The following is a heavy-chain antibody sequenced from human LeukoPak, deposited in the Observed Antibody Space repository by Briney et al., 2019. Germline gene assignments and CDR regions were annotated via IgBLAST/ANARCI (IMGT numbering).Heavy chain of an antibody. CDR1: GGSISSYY. V-gene: IGHV4-59*01. Sequence: PSETLSLTCTVSGGSISSYYWSWLRQPPGKGLELVGYIYYSWSTNYNPSLKSRVTISVDTSKNQFCLKLSSVTAADTAVYYCARLGSSWRPEYYYDSSGYHRRGYFVYWGQGTLVTVSS. D-gene: IGHD3-22*01. CDR2: IYYSWST. J-gene: IGHJ4*02. CDR3: ARLGSSWRPEYYYDSSGYHRRGYFVY.